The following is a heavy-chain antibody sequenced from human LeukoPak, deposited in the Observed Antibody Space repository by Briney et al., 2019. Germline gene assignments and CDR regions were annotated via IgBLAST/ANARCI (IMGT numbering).Heavy chain of an antibody. V-gene: IGHV5-51*01. CDR2: IYPGDSDT. CDR3: ARHTRDFVDY. J-gene: IGHJ4*02. Sequence: GESLQISCQGSGCSFTSYWIGWVRQLPGKGLEWMGIIYPGDSDTRDSPSFQGQVPIPADKSLSTAYLQWRSLKASDTAMYYCARHTRDFVDYWGQGTLVTVSS. D-gene: IGHD3-3*01. CDR1: GCSFTSYW.